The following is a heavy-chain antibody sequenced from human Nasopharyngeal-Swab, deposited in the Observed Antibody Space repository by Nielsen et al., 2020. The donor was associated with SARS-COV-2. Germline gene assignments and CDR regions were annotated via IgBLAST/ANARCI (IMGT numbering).Heavy chain of an antibody. CDR2: IYYSGST. CDR3: AGGRGYYDSSGYYFDY. Sequence: SETLSLTCTVSGGSISSYYWSWIRQPPGKGLEWIGYIYYSGSTNYNPSLKSRVTISVDTSKNQFSLKLSSVTAADTAVYYCAGGRGYYDSSGYYFDYWGQGTLVTVSS. V-gene: IGHV4-59*13. J-gene: IGHJ4*02. D-gene: IGHD3-22*01. CDR1: GGSISSYY.